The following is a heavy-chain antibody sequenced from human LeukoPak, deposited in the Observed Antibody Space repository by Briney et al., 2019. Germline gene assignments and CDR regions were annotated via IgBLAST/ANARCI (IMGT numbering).Heavy chain of an antibody. CDR1: GFTFSSYG. CDR2: ISSSSSYI. V-gene: IGHV3-21*01. CDR3: ARESGQQLVKASAFDI. J-gene: IGHJ3*02. D-gene: IGHD6-13*01. Sequence: GGSLRLSCAASGFTFSSYGMSWVRQAPGKGLEWVSSISSSSSYIYYADSVKGRFTISRDNAKNSLYLQMNSLRAEDTAVYYCARESGQQLVKASAFDIWGQGTMVTVSS.